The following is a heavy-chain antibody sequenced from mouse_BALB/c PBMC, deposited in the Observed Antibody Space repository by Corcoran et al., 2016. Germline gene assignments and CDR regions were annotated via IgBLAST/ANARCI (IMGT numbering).Heavy chain of an antibody. CDR1: GFNIKDTY. CDR2: IDPANVNT. J-gene: IGHJ4*01. Sequence: EVQLQQSGAELVKPGASVKLSCTASGFNIKDTYMHWVKQRPEQGLEWIGRIDPANVNTKYDPKFQGKATITADTSSNTAYLQLSSLTSEDTAVYYCSRVSTMWFYYWGQGTSVTVSS. D-gene: IGHD2-1*01. V-gene: IGHV14-3*02. CDR3: SRVSTMWFYY.